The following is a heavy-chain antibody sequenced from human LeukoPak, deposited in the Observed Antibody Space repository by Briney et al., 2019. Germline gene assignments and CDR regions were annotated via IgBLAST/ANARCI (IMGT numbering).Heavy chain of an antibody. CDR3: ARKDYGDFYFDY. J-gene: IGHJ4*02. Sequence: SETLSLTCTVSGGSVSSGSYYWSWIRQPPGKGPEWIGSIYYSGSTYYNPSLKSRVTISVDTSKNQFSLKLSSVTAADTAVYYCARKDYGDFYFDYWGQGTLVTVSS. CDR1: GGSVSSGSYY. CDR2: IYYSGST. D-gene: IGHD4-17*01. V-gene: IGHV4-39*01.